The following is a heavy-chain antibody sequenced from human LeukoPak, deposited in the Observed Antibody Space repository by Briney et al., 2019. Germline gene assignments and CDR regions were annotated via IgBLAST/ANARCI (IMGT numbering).Heavy chain of an antibody. Sequence: GGSLRLSCAASGFTFSSYAMSWVRQAPGKGLEWVSAISGSGGSTYYADSVKGRFTISRDNSKNTLYLQMNSLRAEDTAVYYCAKDLITMVRGVSPFDYWGQGTLVTVSS. CDR2: ISGSGGST. CDR1: GFTFSSYA. CDR3: AKDLITMVRGVSPFDY. D-gene: IGHD3-10*01. V-gene: IGHV3-23*01. J-gene: IGHJ4*02.